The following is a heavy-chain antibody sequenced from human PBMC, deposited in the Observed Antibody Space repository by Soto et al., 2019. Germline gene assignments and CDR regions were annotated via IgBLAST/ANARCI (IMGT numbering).Heavy chain of an antibody. CDR2: INHSGST. J-gene: IGHJ4*02. CDR3: ARVWPYCSGGSCPYYFDY. Sequence: SETLSLTCAVYGGSFSGYYWNWIRQPPGKGLEWIGEINHSGSTNYNPSLKSRVTISVDTSKNQFSLKLSSVTAADTAVYYCARVWPYCSGGSCPYYFDYWGQGTLVTVSS. V-gene: IGHV4-34*01. D-gene: IGHD2-15*01. CDR1: GGSFSGYY.